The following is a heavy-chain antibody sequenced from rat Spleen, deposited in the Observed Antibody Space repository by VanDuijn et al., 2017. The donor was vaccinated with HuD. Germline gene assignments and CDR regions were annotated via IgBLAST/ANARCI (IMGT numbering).Heavy chain of an antibody. Sequence: EVQLQESGPGLVKPSQSLSLTCSVTGYSITSNYWGWIRKFPGNKMEWIGHISYSGSTSYNQSLKSRISITRATSKNQFFLQLNSVTSEDTATYYCATFMYTTDYYYDDYWGQGVMVTVSS. CDR2: ISYSGST. V-gene: IGHV3-1*01. CDR1: GYSITSNY. CDR3: ATFMYTTDYYYDDY. D-gene: IGHD1-6*01. J-gene: IGHJ2*01.